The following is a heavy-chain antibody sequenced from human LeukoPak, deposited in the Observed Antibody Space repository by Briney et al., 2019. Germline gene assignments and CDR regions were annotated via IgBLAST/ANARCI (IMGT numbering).Heavy chain of an antibody. CDR1: GGSFSGYY. CDR2: INHSGST. Sequence: SETLSLTCAVYGGSFSGYYWSWIRQPPGKGLEWIGEINHSGSTNYNPSLKSRVTISVDTSKNQFSLKLSSVTAADTAVYYCARRWELGYYYYGMDVWGQGTTVTVSS. CDR3: ARRWELGYYYYGMDV. V-gene: IGHV4-34*01. J-gene: IGHJ6*02. D-gene: IGHD1-26*01.